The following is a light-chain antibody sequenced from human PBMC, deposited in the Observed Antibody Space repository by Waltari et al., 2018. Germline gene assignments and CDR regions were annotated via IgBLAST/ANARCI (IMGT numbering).Light chain of an antibody. CDR2: ATS. CDR1: QGIGTW. V-gene: IGKV1-12*01. CDR3: QQANSFPPT. J-gene: IGKJ2*01. Sequence: DLQMTQSPSSVSASVGDRVTITCRASQGIGTWLAWYQQKPGKAPNLLIYATSSLQTGVPSRFSGSGSGTYFTLSISSLQPEDFATYYCQQANSFPPTFGQGTKLEIK.